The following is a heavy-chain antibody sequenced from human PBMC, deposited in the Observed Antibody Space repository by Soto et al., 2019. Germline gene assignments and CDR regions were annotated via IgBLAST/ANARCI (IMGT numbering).Heavy chain of an antibody. V-gene: IGHV3-33*01. J-gene: IGHJ5*02. Sequence: QPGGSLRLSCATSGFTFSGFVMQWVRQAPGKGLEWVAVIWYDGSHKYYADSVKGRFTISRDDSKNTLYLQMNNLGVEDTAVYFCVRGSYCTATTCYNLGWFAPWGQGTLVTVSS. D-gene: IGHD2-2*02. CDR2: IWYDGSHK. CDR3: VRGSYCTATTCYNLGWFAP. CDR1: GFTFSGFV.